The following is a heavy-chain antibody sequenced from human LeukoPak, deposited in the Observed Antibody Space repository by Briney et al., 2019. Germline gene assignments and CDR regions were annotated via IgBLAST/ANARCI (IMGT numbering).Heavy chain of an antibody. V-gene: IGHV1-18*04. CDR1: GYTFTSYY. J-gene: IGHJ4*02. D-gene: IGHD3-22*01. CDR2: ISGYNAKT. CDR3: ARVRDSYASRDYSDY. Sequence: ASVKVSCKTSGYTFTSYYVSWVRQAPGQGLEWMGWISGYNAKTKYVQKFQGRITMTIDTSTTTAYMELRSLTSDDTAVYYCARVRDSYASRDYSDYWGQGTLVTVSS.